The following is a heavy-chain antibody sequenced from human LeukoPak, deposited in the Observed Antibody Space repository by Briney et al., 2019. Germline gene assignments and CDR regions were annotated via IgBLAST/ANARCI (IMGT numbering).Heavy chain of an antibody. CDR1: GGSISSYY. CDR3: ARQDTAMVGGHYFDY. V-gene: IGHV4-59*08. D-gene: IGHD5-18*01. CDR2: IYYSGST. Sequence: SETLSLTCTVSGGSISSYYWSWIRQPPGKGLEWIGYIYYSGSTNYNPSLKSRVTISVDTSKNQFSLKLSSVTAADTAVYYCARQDTAMVGGHYFDYWGQGTLVTVSS. J-gene: IGHJ4*02.